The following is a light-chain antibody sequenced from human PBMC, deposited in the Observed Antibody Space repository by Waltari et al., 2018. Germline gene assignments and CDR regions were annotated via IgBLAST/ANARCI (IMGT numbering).Light chain of an antibody. V-gene: IGKV3-11*01. J-gene: IGKJ1*01. CDR2: DSS. CDR1: QSVSGS. Sequence: EIVLTQSPATLSLSPGESATLSCRASQSVSGSLAWYQQKPGQPPRLLIYDSSNRATGIPARFSGSGSGTDFTLTISSLTPEDFAVYFCQQYGSSPGTFGQGTRVEIK. CDR3: QQYGSSPGT.